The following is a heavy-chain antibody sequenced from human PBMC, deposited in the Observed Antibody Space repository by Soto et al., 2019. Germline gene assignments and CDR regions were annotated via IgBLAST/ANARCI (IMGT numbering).Heavy chain of an antibody. J-gene: IGHJ4*02. V-gene: IGHV3-23*04. D-gene: IGHD3-10*01. Sequence: EVQLVESGGGLVQPGGSLRLSCAASGFTFNNYAMSWVRQAPGKGLEWVSAISGGGDTTSYADSVKGRFTVSRDGSKNTLYLQMNSLRAEDTAVYYCAKGRGGSGSLTPRVDFWGQGTLVTVSS. CDR1: GFTFNNYA. CDR2: ISGGGDTT. CDR3: AKGRGGSGSLTPRVDF.